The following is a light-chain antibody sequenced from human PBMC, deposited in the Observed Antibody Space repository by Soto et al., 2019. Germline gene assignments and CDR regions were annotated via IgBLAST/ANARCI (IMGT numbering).Light chain of an antibody. CDR3: AAWDDSLSGWV. CDR1: SSNIGSNY. V-gene: IGLV1-47*01. CDR2: RNN. Sequence: QAVVTQPPSASGTPGQRVTISCSGSSSNIGSNYVYWYQQLPGTAPKLLIYRNNQRPSGGPDRFSGSKSGTSASLAISGLRSEDEADYYCAAWDDSLSGWVFGGGTKVTVL. J-gene: IGLJ3*02.